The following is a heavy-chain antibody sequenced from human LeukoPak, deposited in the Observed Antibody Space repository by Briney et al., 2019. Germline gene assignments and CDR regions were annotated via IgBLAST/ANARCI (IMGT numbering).Heavy chain of an antibody. CDR2: INRSGST. Sequence: PSETLSLTCAVYGGSFSVYYWSWIRQPQGKGLEWIGEINRSGSTNYNPSLKSRVTISVDTSKNQFSLKLSSVTAADTAVYYCARPPTYYYDSSGYYAFDIWGQGTMVTVSS. V-gene: IGHV4-34*01. D-gene: IGHD3-22*01. CDR1: GGSFSVYY. CDR3: ARPPTYYYDSSGYYAFDI. J-gene: IGHJ3*02.